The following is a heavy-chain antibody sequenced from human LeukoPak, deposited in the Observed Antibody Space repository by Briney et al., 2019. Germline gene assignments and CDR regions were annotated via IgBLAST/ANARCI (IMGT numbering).Heavy chain of an antibody. J-gene: IGHJ6*03. CDR3: AKSHPDGTPLYYYYYMDV. CDR1: GFTFSSYA. D-gene: IGHD1-7*01. V-gene: IGHV3-23*01. CDR2: ISGSGGST. Sequence: PGGSLRLSCAASGFTFSSYAMSWVRQAPGKGLEWVSAISGSGGSTYYADSVKGRFTISRDNSKNTLYLQMNSLRAEDTAVYYCAKSHPDGTPLYYYYYMDVWGKGTTVTVSS.